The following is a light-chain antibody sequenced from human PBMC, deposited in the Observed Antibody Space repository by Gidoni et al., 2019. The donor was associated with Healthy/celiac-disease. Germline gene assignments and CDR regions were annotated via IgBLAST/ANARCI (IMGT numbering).Light chain of an antibody. Sequence: DIQMTQSPSTLSASVGDRVTITCRASQSISSWLAWYQQKPGKASKLLIYKGSSLESGVPSRFSGSGSGTEFTLNISSLEPDDFATYYCQQYNSSPWTFGQGTKVEIK. CDR3: QQYNSSPWT. CDR1: QSISSW. V-gene: IGKV1-5*03. J-gene: IGKJ1*01. CDR2: KGS.